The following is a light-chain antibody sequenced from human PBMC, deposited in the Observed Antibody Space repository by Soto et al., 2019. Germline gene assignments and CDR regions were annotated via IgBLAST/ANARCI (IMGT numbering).Light chain of an antibody. CDR1: QSVNTN. V-gene: IGKV3-15*01. Sequence: EIMMTQSPVTLSVSPGERATLSCRASQSVNTNLAWYQQQTGQAPRLLIYGASTRATGIPASFIGNGSGTEFTLTASSLQPEDFAVYYCQQYNNWPFTFGTGTKVDIK. J-gene: IGKJ3*01. CDR3: QQYNNWPFT. CDR2: GAS.